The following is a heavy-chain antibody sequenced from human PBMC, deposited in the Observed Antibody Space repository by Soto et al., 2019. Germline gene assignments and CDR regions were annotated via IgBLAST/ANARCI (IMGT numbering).Heavy chain of an antibody. CDR3: ARLKSAAAGMDV. Sequence: GQSLKISWKGSGYSFTSYWIAWVRQMPGKGLEWMGIIYPGDSDTRYSPSFQGQVTISADKSISTAYLQWSSLKAADIAIYSCARLKSAAAGMDVWGQGNTVTVS. J-gene: IGHJ6*02. CDR2: IYPGDSDT. CDR1: GYSFTSYW. V-gene: IGHV5-51*01. D-gene: IGHD6-13*01.